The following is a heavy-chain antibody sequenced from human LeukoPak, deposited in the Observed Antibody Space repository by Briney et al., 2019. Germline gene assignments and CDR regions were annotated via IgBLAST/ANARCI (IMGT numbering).Heavy chain of an antibody. J-gene: IGHJ1*01. D-gene: IGHD3-22*01. CDR3: ARRRYYGGCGYLE. Sequence: SETLSLTCSVSGDSVSRSDTYWDWIRQPPGKGLEWIGTIYYSGRTYYSPSLKSRVTMSVDPSNTQFSLNLRPVTAAKTVLYYCARRRYYGGCGYLEWGQGTLLSVSS. CDR2: IYYSGRT. CDR1: GDSVSRSDTY. V-gene: IGHV4-39*01.